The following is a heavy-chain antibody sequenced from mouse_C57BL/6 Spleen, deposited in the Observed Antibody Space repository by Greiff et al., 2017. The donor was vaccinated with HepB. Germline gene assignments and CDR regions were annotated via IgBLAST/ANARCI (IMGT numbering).Heavy chain of an antibody. V-gene: IGHV14-2*01. J-gene: IGHJ4*01. Sequence: EVQLQQSGAELVKPGASVKLSCTASGFNIKDYYMHWVKQRTEQGLEWIGRIDPEDGETKYAPKFQGKATITADTSSNTAYLQLSSLTSEDTAVYYCSSYYGSSVYYYAMDYWGQGTSVTVSS. CDR2: IDPEDGET. CDR1: GFNIKDYY. D-gene: IGHD1-1*01. CDR3: SSYYGSSVYYYAMDY.